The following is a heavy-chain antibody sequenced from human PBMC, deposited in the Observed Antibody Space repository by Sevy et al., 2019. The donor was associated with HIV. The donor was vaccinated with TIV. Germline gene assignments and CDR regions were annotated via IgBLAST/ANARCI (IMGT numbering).Heavy chain of an antibody. Sequence: GGSLRLSCAASGFPFSSYAMRWVRQAPGKGLEWVSAISGSGISTYYADSVKGRFTISRDNSKNTLYLQMNNLRAEDTAVFYCAKGIGYSGYETDYWGQGTLVTVSS. CDR1: GFPFSSYA. V-gene: IGHV3-23*01. D-gene: IGHD5-12*01. J-gene: IGHJ4*02. CDR3: AKGIGYSGYETDY. CDR2: ISGSGIST.